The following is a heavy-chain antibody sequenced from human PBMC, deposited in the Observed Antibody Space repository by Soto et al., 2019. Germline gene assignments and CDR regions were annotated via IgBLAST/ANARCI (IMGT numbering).Heavy chain of an antibody. CDR1: GASISSYY. CDR3: ARDTTPSL. J-gene: IGHJ4*02. V-gene: IGHV4-59*01. CDR2: IYYSGST. Sequence: SETLSLTCTVSGASISSYYWSCIRQPPGKGLEWIGYIYYSGSTNYNPSLKSRVTISVDTSKNQFSLKLSSVTAADTAMYYCARDTTPSLWGQGTLVTVSS. D-gene: IGHD1-1*01.